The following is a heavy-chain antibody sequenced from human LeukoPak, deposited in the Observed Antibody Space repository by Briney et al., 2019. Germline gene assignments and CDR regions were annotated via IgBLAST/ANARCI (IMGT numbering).Heavy chain of an antibody. J-gene: IGHJ5*02. CDR3: AKDPLLEYSSGWYPSWFDP. V-gene: IGHV3-23*01. Sequence: PGGSLRLSCAASGFTFSSYATSWVRQAPGKGLEWVSAISGSGGSTYYADSVKGRFTISRDNSKNTLYLQMNSLRAEDTAVYYCAKDPLLEYSSGWYPSWFDPWGQGTLVTVSS. CDR1: GFTFSSYA. D-gene: IGHD6-19*01. CDR2: ISGSGGST.